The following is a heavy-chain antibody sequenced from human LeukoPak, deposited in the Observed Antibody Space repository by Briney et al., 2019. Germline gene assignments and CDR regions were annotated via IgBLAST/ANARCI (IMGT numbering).Heavy chain of an antibody. CDR3: AKDLRRIAAYYFDY. CDR2: ISSDGRDK. Sequence: PGGSLRLSCAASGFTFSSYAMHWVRQAPDKGLEWLAVISSDGRDKHHADSVKGRFTISRDNSKNTLYLQTNSLRAEDTAVYYCAKDLRRIAAYYFDYWGQGTLVTVSS. J-gene: IGHJ4*02. D-gene: IGHD6-25*01. V-gene: IGHV3-30*04. CDR1: GFTFSSYA.